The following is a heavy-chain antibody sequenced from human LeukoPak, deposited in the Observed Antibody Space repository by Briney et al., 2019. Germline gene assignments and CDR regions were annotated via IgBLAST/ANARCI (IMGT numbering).Heavy chain of an antibody. CDR2: IYYSGST. CDR3: ARHSSPLHYYDSSGFGY. D-gene: IGHD3-22*01. J-gene: IGHJ4*02. Sequence: SETLSLTCAVYGGSFSGYYWGWIRQPPGKGLEWIGSIYYSGSTYYNPSLKSRVTISVDTSKNQFSLKLSSVTAADTAVYYCARHSSPLHYYDSSGFGYWGQGTLVTVSS. CDR1: GGSFSGYY. V-gene: IGHV4-39*01.